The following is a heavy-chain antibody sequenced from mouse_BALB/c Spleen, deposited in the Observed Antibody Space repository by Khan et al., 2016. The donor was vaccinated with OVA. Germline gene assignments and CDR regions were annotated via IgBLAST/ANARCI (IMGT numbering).Heavy chain of an antibody. CDR2: IDPYDSET. V-gene: IGHV1-52*01. J-gene: IGHJ3*01. CDR3: ARNPFAY. Sequence: QVQLQQSGTELVRPGTSVKLSCKASGYTFTSYWMNWIKQRPEQGLEWIGRIDPYDSETHYNQKFKDKATLTVDKSSNTADMQLTSLTSEDSAVYYCARNPFAYWGQGTLVTVAA. CDR1: GYTFTSYW.